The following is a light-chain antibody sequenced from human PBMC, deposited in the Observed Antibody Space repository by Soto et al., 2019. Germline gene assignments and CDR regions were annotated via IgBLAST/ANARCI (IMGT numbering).Light chain of an antibody. CDR1: SSNIGAGYD. J-gene: IGLJ1*01. Sequence: QSVLTQPPSVSGAPGQRVTFSCTGSSSNIGAGYDVHWYQQLPGTAPKLLIYGNTNRPSRVPDRFSGSKSGTSASLAITGLQAEDEADYYCQSYDSSLNAYVFGTGTQLTVL. CDR3: QSYDSSLNAYV. CDR2: GNT. V-gene: IGLV1-40*01.